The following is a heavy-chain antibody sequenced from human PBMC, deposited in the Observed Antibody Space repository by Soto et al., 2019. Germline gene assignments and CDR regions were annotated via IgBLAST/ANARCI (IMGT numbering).Heavy chain of an antibody. D-gene: IGHD3-10*01. J-gene: IGHJ6*01. CDR3: ARGRRITNYYYYYGMDV. Sequence: LXXTCAVYGGSFCGYYSSWIRQPPGKGLGWIGEINNRGXTNYNXSLKSRVTIPXXPYQNQFXXKLSYVTAADTAVYYCARGRRITNYYYYYGMDVWGQGTTVTVSS. CDR1: GGSFCGYY. V-gene: IGHV4-34*01. CDR2: INNRGXT.